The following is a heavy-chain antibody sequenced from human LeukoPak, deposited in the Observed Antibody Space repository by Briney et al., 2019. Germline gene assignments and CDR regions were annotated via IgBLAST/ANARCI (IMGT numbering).Heavy chain of an antibody. J-gene: IGHJ4*02. CDR1: GFTFSSYA. V-gene: IGHV3-23*01. CDR3: AREVLGTASAFDY. Sequence: PGGSLRLSCAASGFTFSSYAMSWVRQAPGKGLEWVSAISGSGGSTYYADSVKGRFTISRDNSENTLYLQMNSLRADDTAVYYCAREVLGTASAFDYWGQGTLVTVSS. D-gene: IGHD1-1*01. CDR2: ISGSGGST.